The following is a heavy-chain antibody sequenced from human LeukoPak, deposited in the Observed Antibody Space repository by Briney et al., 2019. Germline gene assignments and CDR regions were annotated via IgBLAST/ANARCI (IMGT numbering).Heavy chain of an antibody. CDR3: ARDRGYGDYEYYFDY. J-gene: IGHJ4*02. CDR2: IYTSGST. CDR1: GGSISSYY. V-gene: IGHV4-4*07. D-gene: IGHD4-17*01. Sequence: SESLSLTCTVSGGSISSYYWSWIRQPAGKGLEWIGRIYTSGSTNYNPSLKSRVTISVDKSKNQFSLKLSSVTAADTAVYYCARDRGYGDYEYYFDYWGQGTLVTVSA.